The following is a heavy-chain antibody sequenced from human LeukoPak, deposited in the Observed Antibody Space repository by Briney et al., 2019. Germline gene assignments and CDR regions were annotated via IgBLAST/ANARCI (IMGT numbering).Heavy chain of an antibody. J-gene: IGHJ3*01. V-gene: IGHV4-59*12. CDR2: IYYSGST. CDR1: GDSISDYY. Sequence: SETLSLTCIVSGDSISDYYWSWIRQPPGKGLEWIGYIYYSGSTNYNPSLKSRVTISVDTSKNQFSLKLSSVTAADTAVYYCARLPDYYGSGSLYGLDVWGQGTMVTVSS. D-gene: IGHD3-10*01. CDR3: ARLPDYYGSGSLYGLDV.